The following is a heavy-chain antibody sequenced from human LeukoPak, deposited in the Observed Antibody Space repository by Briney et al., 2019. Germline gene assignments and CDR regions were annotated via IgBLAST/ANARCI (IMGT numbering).Heavy chain of an antibody. J-gene: IGHJ4*02. CDR2: ISAYNGIT. CDR1: GYTFTSYG. CDR3: ARDRGSGGYVNYFDY. Sequence: ASVTVSCKASGYTFTSYGISWVRQAPGQGLEWMGWISAYNGITNYAQKLQGRVTMTTDTSTSTAYMELRSLRSDDTAVYYCARDRGSGGYVNYFDYWGQGTLVTVSS. D-gene: IGHD1-26*01. V-gene: IGHV1-18*01.